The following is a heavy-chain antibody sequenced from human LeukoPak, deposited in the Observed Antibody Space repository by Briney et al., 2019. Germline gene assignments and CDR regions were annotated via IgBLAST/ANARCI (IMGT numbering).Heavy chain of an antibody. CDR1: GFTFSSYG. Sequence: PGGSLRLSCAASGFTFSSYGMHWVRQAPGKGLEWVAFIRYDGSNKYYADSVKGRFTISRDNSKNTLYLQMNSLRAEDTAVYYCAKVGCSSTSCYIGDAFDIWGQGTMVTVSS. D-gene: IGHD2-2*02. CDR2: IRYDGSNK. J-gene: IGHJ3*02. V-gene: IGHV3-30*02. CDR3: AKVGCSSTSCYIGDAFDI.